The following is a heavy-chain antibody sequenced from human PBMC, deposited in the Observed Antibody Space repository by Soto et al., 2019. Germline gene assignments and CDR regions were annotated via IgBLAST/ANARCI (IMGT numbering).Heavy chain of an antibody. Sequence: GASVKVSCKASGYTFTSYGISWVRQAPGQGLEWMGWISAYNGNTNYAQKLQGRVTMTTDTSTSTAYMELRSLRSDDTAVYYCARVGCSSTNCHYYYYYMDVWGKGTTVTVSS. V-gene: IGHV1-18*01. J-gene: IGHJ6*03. D-gene: IGHD2-2*01. CDR3: ARVGCSSTNCHYYYYYMDV. CDR1: GYTFTSYG. CDR2: ISAYNGNT.